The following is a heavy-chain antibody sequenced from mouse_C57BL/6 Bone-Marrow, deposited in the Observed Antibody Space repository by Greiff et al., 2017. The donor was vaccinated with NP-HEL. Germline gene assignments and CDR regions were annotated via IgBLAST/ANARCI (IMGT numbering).Heavy chain of an antibody. D-gene: IGHD1-1*01. V-gene: IGHV1-78*01. CDR3: ARLGRITTVVGYAMEY. CDR2: IYPRDGST. J-gene: IGHJ4*01. Sequence: QVQLQQSDAELVKPGASVKISCKASGYTFTDHTIHWMKQRPEQGLEWIGYIYPRDGSTKYNEKFKGKATLTADKSSSTAYMQLNSLTSEDSAVYFCARLGRITTVVGYAMEYWGQGTSVTVSS. CDR1: GYTFTDHT.